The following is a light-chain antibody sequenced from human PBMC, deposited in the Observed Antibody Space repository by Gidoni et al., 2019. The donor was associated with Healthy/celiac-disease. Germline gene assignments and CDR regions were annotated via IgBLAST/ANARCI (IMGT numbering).Light chain of an antibody. V-gene: IGKV1-27*01. CDR3: QKYNSAPFT. J-gene: IGKJ3*01. CDR2: AAS. Sequence: DIQMTQSPSSLSASVGYRVTIPCRSSQGISNYLAWYQQKPGKVPNLLIYAASTLQSGVQFRFSVSGSGTDFTLPISSLQPEDVATYYCQKYNSAPFTFGPGTKVDI. CDR1: QGISNY.